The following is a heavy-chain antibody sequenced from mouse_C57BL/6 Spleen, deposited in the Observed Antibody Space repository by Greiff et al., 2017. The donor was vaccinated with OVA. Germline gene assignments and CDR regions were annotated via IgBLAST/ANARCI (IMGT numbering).Heavy chain of an antibody. CDR3: ARNHYGSSYWYFDV. CDR2: INPNNGGT. J-gene: IGHJ1*03. Sequence: EVQLQQSGPELVKPGASVKISCKASGYTFTDYYMNWVKQSPGQSLEWIGDINPNNGGTSYNQKFKGKATLTVDKSSSTAYMELRSLTSEDSAVYYCARNHYGSSYWYFDVWGTGTTVTVSS. D-gene: IGHD1-1*01. CDR1: GYTFTDYY. V-gene: IGHV1-26*01.